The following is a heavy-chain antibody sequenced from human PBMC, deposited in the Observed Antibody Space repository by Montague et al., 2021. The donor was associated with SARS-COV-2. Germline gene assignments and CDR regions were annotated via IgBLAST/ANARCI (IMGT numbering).Heavy chain of an antibody. CDR3: ARGRIEVSMIVVVLTGASYYMDV. D-gene: IGHD3-22*01. V-gene: IGHV4-34*01. Sequence: SETLSLTCAVYGESFSGHYWSWIRQPPGKGLEWIGEINNSESTNYNPSLKSRVTISVDTSKNQFSLKLHSVTAADTAVYYCARGRIEVSMIVVVLTGASYYMDVWGKGTTVTVSS. CDR2: INNSEST. CDR1: GESFSGHY. J-gene: IGHJ6*03.